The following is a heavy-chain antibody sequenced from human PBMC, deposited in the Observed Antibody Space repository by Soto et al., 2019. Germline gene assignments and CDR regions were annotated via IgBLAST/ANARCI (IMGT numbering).Heavy chain of an antibody. J-gene: IGHJ6*03. D-gene: IGHD6-19*01. CDR3: ARDRGVAPPVAVNTHYYYYMDV. Sequence: QDQLVQSGAEVKKPGASVTVSCKASGYSFTNYGITWVRQAPGQGLEWMGWISGFNGNTHYAQKLHGRVTMTTDASTSTGYMELRGLRSDDTAVYYCARDRGVAPPVAVNTHYYYYMDVWGKGTTVTVSS. V-gene: IGHV1-18*01. CDR1: GYSFTNYG. CDR2: ISGFNGNT.